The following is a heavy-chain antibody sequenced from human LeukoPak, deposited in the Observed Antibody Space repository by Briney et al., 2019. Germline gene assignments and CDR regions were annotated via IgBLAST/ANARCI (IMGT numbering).Heavy chain of an antibody. CDR2: IYSGGST. Sequence: GGSLRLSCAASGFTVSSNYMSWVRQAPGKGLEWVSVIYSGGSTYYADSVKGRFTISRDNSKNTLYLQMNSLRAEDTAVYYCARGKMATIGYFDYWGQGTLVTVSS. CDR3: ARGKMATIGYFDY. J-gene: IGHJ4*02. D-gene: IGHD5-24*01. V-gene: IGHV3-53*01. CDR1: GFTVSSNY.